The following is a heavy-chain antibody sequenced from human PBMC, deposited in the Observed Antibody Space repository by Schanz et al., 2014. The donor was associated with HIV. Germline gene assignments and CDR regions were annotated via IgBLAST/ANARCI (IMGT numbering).Heavy chain of an antibody. Sequence: EVQLLESGGGLVQPGGSLRVSCAASGFMFSSYGMSWVRQAPGKGLEWVSAIRDSDGIASYADSVKGRFTISKDNSKNTLYLQLNSLRVEDTAIYFCAKLAVRSDYNGRDYWGQGTLVTVSS. CDR2: IRDSDGIA. D-gene: IGHD4-17*01. CDR1: GFMFSSYG. CDR3: AKLAVRSDYNGRDY. J-gene: IGHJ4*02. V-gene: IGHV3-23*01.